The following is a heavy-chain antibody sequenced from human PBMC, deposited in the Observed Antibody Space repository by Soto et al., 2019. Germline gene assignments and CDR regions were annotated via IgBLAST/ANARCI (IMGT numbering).Heavy chain of an antibody. J-gene: IGHJ4*02. V-gene: IGHV3-23*01. D-gene: IGHD4-17*01. Sequence: GGSLRLSCAASGFTFSSYAMSWVRQAPGKGLEWVSAISGSGGSTYYADSVKGRFTISRDNSKNTLYLQMNSLRAEDTAVYYCANVWSLYGDYPLHYFDYWGQGTLVTVSS. CDR3: ANVWSLYGDYPLHYFDY. CDR1: GFTFSSYA. CDR2: ISGSGGST.